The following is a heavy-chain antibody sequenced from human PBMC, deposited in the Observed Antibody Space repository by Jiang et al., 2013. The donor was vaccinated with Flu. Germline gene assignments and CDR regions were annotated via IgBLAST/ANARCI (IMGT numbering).Heavy chain of an antibody. V-gene: IGHV2-70*01. CDR1: GFSLSTAEMC. D-gene: IGHD4-17*01. CDR2: VDWGDDK. CDR3: TRCTSTVTTAYFDY. Sequence: TLTLTCTFSGFSLSTAEMCVSWIRQPPGKALEWLALVDWGDDKYYSTSLKTRLTISKDTSKNQVVLTMTNMDPLDTATYYCTRCTSTVTTAYFDYWGQGILVTVSS. J-gene: IGHJ4*02.